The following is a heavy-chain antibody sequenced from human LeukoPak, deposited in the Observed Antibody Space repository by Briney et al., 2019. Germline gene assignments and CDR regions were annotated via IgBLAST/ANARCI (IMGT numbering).Heavy chain of an antibody. V-gene: IGHV3-23*01. CDR2: ISGSGGST. Sequence: PGGSLRLSCAASGFTFSSYGTSWVRQAPGKGLEWVSAISGSGGSTYYADSVKGRFTISRDNSKNTLYLQMNSLRAEDTAVYYCARGGSYLSAFDIWGQGTMVTVSS. CDR1: GFTFSSYG. D-gene: IGHD1-26*01. CDR3: ARGGSYLSAFDI. J-gene: IGHJ3*02.